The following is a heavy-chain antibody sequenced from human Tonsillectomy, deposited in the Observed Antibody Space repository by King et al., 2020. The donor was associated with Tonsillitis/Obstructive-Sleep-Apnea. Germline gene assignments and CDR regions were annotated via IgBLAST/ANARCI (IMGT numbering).Heavy chain of an antibody. CDR3: ARAGYDFFYYFDY. D-gene: IGHD5-12*01. Sequence: VQLVESGGGLVQPGGSLRLSCAASGFTVSSNYMSWVRQAPGKGLEWVSVIYSGGTTYYTDSVKGRFTISRDNSKNTLYLQMNSLRAEDTAVYYCARAGYDFFYYFDYLGQGTLVNGSP. J-gene: IGHJ4*02. V-gene: IGHV3-66*01. CDR1: GFTVSSNY. CDR2: IYSGGTT.